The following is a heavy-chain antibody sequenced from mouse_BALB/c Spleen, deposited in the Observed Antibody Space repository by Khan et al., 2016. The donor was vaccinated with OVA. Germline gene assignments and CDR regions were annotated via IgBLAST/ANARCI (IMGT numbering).Heavy chain of an antibody. Sequence: EVKLLESGGDLVKPGGSLKLSCAASGFTFSSYGMSWVRQTPDKRLEWVATISSGGHYTYFPDSVRGRFTISRDNAKNTLYLQMSSLKSEDTAMYYCARTITTAKGVYYAMDYWGQGTSVTVSS. V-gene: IGHV5-6*01. D-gene: IGHD1-2*01. CDR3: ARTITTAKGVYYAMDY. J-gene: IGHJ4*01. CDR2: ISSGGHYT. CDR1: GFTFSSYG.